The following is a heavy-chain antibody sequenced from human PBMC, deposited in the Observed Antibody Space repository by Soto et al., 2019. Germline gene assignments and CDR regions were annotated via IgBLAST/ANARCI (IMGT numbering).Heavy chain of an antibody. CDR3: ARHRYYYDSSGWAVNYYYYGMDV. D-gene: IGHD3-22*01. CDR1: GGTFSSYA. CDR2: IIPIFGTA. J-gene: IGHJ6*02. Sequence: QVQLVQSGAEVKKPGSSVKVSCKASGGTFSSYAISWVRQAPGQGLVWMGGIIPIFGTANYAQKFQGRVTITADESTSTAYMELSSLRSEDTAVYYCARHRYYYDSSGWAVNYYYYGMDVWGQGTTVTVSS. V-gene: IGHV1-69*01.